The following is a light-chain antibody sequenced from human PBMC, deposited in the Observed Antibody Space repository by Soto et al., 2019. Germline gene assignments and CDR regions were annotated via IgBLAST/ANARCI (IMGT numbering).Light chain of an antibody. CDR3: QQYRSSPRT. Sequence: EIVLTQSPGTLSLSPGERATLSCRASQSVSSSFLAWYQQKPGQAPRLLIYGASSRATGIPDRFSGRGSGADFTLTLSRLEPEDVAVYYCQQYRSSPRTFGQGTKLEIK. CDR2: GAS. V-gene: IGKV3-20*01. CDR1: QSVSSSF. J-gene: IGKJ2*01.